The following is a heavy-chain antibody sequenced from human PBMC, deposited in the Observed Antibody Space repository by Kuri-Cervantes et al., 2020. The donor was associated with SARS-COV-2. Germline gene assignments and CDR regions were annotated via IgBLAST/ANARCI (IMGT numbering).Heavy chain of an antibody. CDR1: GGSFSGYY. V-gene: IGHV4-34*01. J-gene: IGHJ6*04. Sequence: SETLSLTCAVYGGSFSGYYWSWIRQPPGKGLEWIGEINHSGSTNYNPSLKSRVIISVDTSKNQFSLKLSSVTAADTAVYYCARGRRGYSYLAADVWGKGTTVTFSS. CDR2: INHSGST. CDR3: ARGRRGYSYLAADV. D-gene: IGHD5-18*01.